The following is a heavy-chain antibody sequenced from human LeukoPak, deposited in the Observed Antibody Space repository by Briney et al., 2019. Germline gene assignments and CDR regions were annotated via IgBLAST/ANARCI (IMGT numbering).Heavy chain of an antibody. D-gene: IGHD3-3*01. Sequence: PSETLSLTCAVYGGSFSGYYWSWIRQPPGKGLEWIGEINHSGSTNYNPSLKSRVTISVDTSKNQFSLKLSSVTAADTAVYYCARGLPTIFGVVTAGIFDYWGQGTLVTVSS. CDR3: ARGLPTIFGVVTAGIFDY. CDR1: GGSFSGYY. CDR2: INHSGST. J-gene: IGHJ4*02. V-gene: IGHV4-34*01.